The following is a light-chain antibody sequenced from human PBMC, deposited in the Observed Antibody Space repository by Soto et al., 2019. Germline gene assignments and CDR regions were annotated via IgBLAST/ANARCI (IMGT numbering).Light chain of an antibody. J-gene: IGKJ3*01. V-gene: IGKV3-15*01. CDR1: QSVSSN. CDR3: QQYKNWPPGT. CDR2: GAS. Sequence: EIVMTQSPATLSVSPGERATLSCRASQSVSSNLAWYQQKPGQAPRLLIYGASTRATGIPARFSGSGSGTEFTLTISSLQSEDFAVYYCQQYKNWPPGTFVPGTKVDIK.